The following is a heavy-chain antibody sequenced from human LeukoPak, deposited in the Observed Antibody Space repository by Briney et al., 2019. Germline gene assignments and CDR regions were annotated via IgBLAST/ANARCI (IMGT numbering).Heavy chain of an antibody. V-gene: IGHV1-18*01. D-gene: IGHD6-13*01. Sequence: GASVKVSCKASGYTFTSYGISWVRQAPGQGLEWMGWISAYNGNTNYAQKLQGRVTMTRNTSISTAYMELSSLRSEDTAVYYCARGSGSSWYYYYYYMDVWGKGTTVTISS. CDR3: ARGSGSSWYYYYYYMDV. CDR1: GYTFTSYG. J-gene: IGHJ6*03. CDR2: ISAYNGNT.